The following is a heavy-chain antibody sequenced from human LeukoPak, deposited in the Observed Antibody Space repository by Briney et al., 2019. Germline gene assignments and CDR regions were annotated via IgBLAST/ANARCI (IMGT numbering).Heavy chain of an antibody. J-gene: IGHJ6*03. V-gene: IGHV4-59*08. CDR1: GGSVSNYY. CDR2: IDYTET. Sequence: SETLSLTCTVSGGSVSNYYWSWIRQSPGKGLEWIGYIDYTETSYNPSLKSRVTISADTSKNQFSLKLSSVTAADTAVYYCARHKDYYYSYMDVWGKGTTVTISS. CDR3: ARHKDYYYSYMDV.